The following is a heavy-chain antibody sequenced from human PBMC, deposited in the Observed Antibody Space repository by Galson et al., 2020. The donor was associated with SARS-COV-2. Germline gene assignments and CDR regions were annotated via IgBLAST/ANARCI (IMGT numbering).Heavy chain of an antibody. Sequence: GESLKISCAAAGITFSSYAMHWVRQAPGKGLEWVAVITYNGSNKYYADSVKGRFTISRDNSKNTLYLQMNSLRAEDTAVYYCARPYSGGYYAAFDIWGQGTMVTVSS. J-gene: IGHJ3*02. D-gene: IGHD1-26*01. CDR2: ITYNGSNK. CDR1: GITFSSYA. CDR3: ARPYSGGYYAAFDI. V-gene: IGHV3-30*04.